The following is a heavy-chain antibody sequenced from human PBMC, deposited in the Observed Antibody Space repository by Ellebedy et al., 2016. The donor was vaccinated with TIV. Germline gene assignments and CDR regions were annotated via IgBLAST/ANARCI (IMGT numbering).Heavy chain of an antibody. Sequence: SGPTLVKPTEVLTLTCSVSGFSLRNPNLGVSWIRQPPGQALQWLAELFTNDKKSYSTSLKSRLSISQDTSKSQVVLTMTNVDPMDTATYYCARINYGDPDWFDPWGQGAPVTVSP. CDR3: ARINYGDPDWFDP. V-gene: IGHV2-26*01. CDR2: LFTNDKK. CDR1: GFSLRNPNLG. J-gene: IGHJ5*02. D-gene: IGHD4-17*01.